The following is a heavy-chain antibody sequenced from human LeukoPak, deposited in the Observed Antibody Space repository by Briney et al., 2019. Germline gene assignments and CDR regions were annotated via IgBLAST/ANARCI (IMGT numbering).Heavy chain of an antibody. CDR3: ARGGIEGGNNPDYYYMDV. Sequence: ASVRVSCKASGYTFTSYYMHWVRQAPGQGLEWMGIINPSGGSTSYAQKFQGRVTMTRDMSTSTVYMEVSSLRSEDTAVYYCARGGIEGGNNPDYYYMDVWGKGTTVTVSS. CDR1: GYTFTSYY. CDR2: INPSGGST. V-gene: IGHV1-46*01. D-gene: IGHD4-23*01. J-gene: IGHJ6*03.